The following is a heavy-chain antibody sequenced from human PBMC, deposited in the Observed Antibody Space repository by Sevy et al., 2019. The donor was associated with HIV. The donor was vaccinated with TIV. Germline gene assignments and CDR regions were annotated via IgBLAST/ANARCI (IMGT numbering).Heavy chain of an antibody. CDR1: GYTFTSYG. J-gene: IGHJ6*03. Sequence: ASVKVSCKASGYTFTSYGISWVRQAPGQGLEWMGCISAYNGNTNYAQKLQGRVTMTTDTSTSTAYMELRSLRSDDTAVYYCARDRSSGSYYYYYYMDVWGKGTTVTVSS. V-gene: IGHV1-18*04. CDR3: ARDRSSGSYYYYYYMDV. CDR2: ISAYNGNT. D-gene: IGHD6-19*01.